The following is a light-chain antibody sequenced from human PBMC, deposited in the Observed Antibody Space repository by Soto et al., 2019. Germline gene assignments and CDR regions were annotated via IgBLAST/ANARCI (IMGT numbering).Light chain of an antibody. CDR3: QQHDQGWT. J-gene: IGKJ1*01. Sequence: EMVMTQSPATLSVSLGERATLSCRASQSVSTMLVWYQQKPGQAPRLLIYGASTRATGIPARFSGSGSGTEFALTISSLQSEDFAVYYCQQHDQGWTFGQGTKVEIK. V-gene: IGKV3-15*01. CDR1: QSVSTM. CDR2: GAS.